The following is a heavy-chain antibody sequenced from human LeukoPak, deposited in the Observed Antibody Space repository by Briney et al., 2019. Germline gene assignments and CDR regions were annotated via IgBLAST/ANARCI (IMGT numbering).Heavy chain of an antibody. D-gene: IGHD4-23*01. Sequence: SSVKVSCKASVGTFSNYAISWVRQAPGQGLEWMGGVLPIFDTGHYAQKFQGRVTVTADASTSTAYMELSSLRSEDTAVYCCARSNYGGHSGVWLDPWGQGTLVTVSS. V-gene: IGHV1-69*13. CDR3: ARSNYGGHSGVWLDP. CDR1: VGTFSNYA. J-gene: IGHJ5*02. CDR2: VLPIFDTG.